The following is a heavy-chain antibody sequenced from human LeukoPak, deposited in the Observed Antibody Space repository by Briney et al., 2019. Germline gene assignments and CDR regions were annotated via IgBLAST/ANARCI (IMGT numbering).Heavy chain of an antibody. D-gene: IGHD6-13*01. J-gene: IGHJ4*02. CDR3: ARDRAVGSSSWSPFEY. CDR1: GFTFSSYS. Sequence: GGSLRLSCAASGFTFSSYSLSWVRQPPGKGLEWVSDISSRSSSIYYADSVKGRFTISRDNAKNSLYLQMNSLRDEDTAVYYCARDRAVGSSSWSPFEYWGQGTLVTVSS. V-gene: IGHV3-48*02. CDR2: ISSRSSSI.